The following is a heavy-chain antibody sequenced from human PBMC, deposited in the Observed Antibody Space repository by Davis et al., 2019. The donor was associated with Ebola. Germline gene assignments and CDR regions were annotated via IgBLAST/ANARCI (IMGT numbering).Heavy chain of an antibody. V-gene: IGHV3-15*01. D-gene: IGHD2-21*01. CDR2: IKSKSNGGTA. Sequence: GESLKISCADSGFTFSKGWMNWVRQAPGKGLEWVGRIKSKSNGGTAVYAAPVEGRFTISRDDSKNTLYLQMNSLKIEDTAVYYCTTDSGKNCGGDCPQIDYWGQGTLVTVSS. CDR1: GFTFSKGW. CDR3: TTDSGKNCGGDCPQIDY. J-gene: IGHJ4*02.